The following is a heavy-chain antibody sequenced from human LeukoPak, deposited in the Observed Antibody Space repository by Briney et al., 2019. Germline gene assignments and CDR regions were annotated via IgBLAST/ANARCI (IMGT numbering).Heavy chain of an antibody. CDR1: GGSISSSSYY. CDR3: ARRYCSSTSCYRTDY. V-gene: IGHV4-39*01. D-gene: IGHD2-2*02. Sequence: PSETLSLTRTVSGGSISSSSYYWGWIRQPPGKGLEWIGSIYYSGSTYYNPSLKSRVTVSVDTSKNQFSLKLSSVTAADTAVYYCARRYCSSTSCYRTDYWGQGTLVTVSS. J-gene: IGHJ4*02. CDR2: IYYSGST.